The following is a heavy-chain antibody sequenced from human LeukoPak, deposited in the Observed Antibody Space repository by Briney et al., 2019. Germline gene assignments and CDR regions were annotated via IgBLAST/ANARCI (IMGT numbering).Heavy chain of an antibody. Sequence: GSLRLSYAASGFTFNSYAMSWVRQAPWERLQWVSGISDSGGNTYYADSVRGRFTISRDNSKNTLYLQMNSLRAEDTAVYYCARHRSSWLIDYWGQGTLVTVSS. V-gene: IGHV3-23*01. CDR3: ARHRSSWLIDY. J-gene: IGHJ4*02. D-gene: IGHD6-6*01. CDR1: GFTFNSYA. CDR2: ISDSGGNT.